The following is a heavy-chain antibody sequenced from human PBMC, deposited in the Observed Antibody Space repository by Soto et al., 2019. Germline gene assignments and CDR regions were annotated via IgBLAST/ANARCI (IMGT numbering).Heavy chain of an antibody. CDR2: IIPILGIA. J-gene: IGHJ4*02. V-gene: IGHV1-69*02. CDR1: GGTFSSYT. Sequence: SVKVSCKASGGTFSSYTISWVRQAPGQGLEWMGRIIPILGIANYAQKFQGRVTIAADTSTSTAYMDLSSLRSEDTAVYYCARGREYSGYDFLDYWGQGTQVTVSS. D-gene: IGHD5-12*01. CDR3: ARGREYSGYDFLDY.